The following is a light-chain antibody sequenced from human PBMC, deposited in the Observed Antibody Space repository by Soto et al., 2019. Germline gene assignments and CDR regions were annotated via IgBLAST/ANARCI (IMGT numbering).Light chain of an antibody. CDR3: QQYNSYSKT. Sequence: DIQMTQSPSTLSASVEDRVTINCRPSQCISSWLAWYQQKPGKAPKLLIYDASSLESGVPSRFSGSGSGTEFTLTISSLQPDDFATYYCQQYNSYSKTFGQGTKVDIK. J-gene: IGKJ1*01. CDR2: DAS. CDR1: QCISSW. V-gene: IGKV1-5*01.